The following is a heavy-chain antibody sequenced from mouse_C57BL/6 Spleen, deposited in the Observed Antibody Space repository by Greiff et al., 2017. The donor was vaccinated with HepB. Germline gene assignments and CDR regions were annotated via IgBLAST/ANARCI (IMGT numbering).Heavy chain of an antibody. CDR2: IDPENGDT. CDR3: TTRYGSIQFAY. CDR1: GFNIKDDY. J-gene: IGHJ3*01. D-gene: IGHD1-1*01. Sequence: VQLQQSGAELVRPGASVKLSCTASGFNIKDDYMHWVKQRPEQGLEWIGWIDPENGDTEYASKFQGQATITADTSSNTAYLQLSSLTSEDTAVYYCTTRYGSIQFAYWGQGTLVTVSA. V-gene: IGHV14-4*01.